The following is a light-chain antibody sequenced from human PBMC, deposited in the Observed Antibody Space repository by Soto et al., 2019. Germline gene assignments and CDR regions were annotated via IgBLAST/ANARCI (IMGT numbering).Light chain of an antibody. V-gene: IGKV3-15*01. CDR1: GTVNSN. Sequence: EVGMTQSPSTLSVSPGERATLSCRASGTVNSNLAWYQQEPGQAPRLLIYGASTRATGIPARFSGSGSGTEFTLTISSLQSEDFAVYYCQHYNNWPPKITFGPGTRLEIK. J-gene: IGKJ5*01. CDR3: QHYNNWPPKIT. CDR2: GAS.